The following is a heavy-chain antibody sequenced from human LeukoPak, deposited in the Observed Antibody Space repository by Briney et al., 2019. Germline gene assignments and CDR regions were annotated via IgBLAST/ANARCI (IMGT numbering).Heavy chain of an antibody. V-gene: IGHV3-15*01. CDR3: TTDLGWYYDILTGYQKREDAFDI. CDR2: IKSKTDGGTT. D-gene: IGHD3-9*01. CDR1: GFTFSNAW. Sequence: NPGGSLRLSCAASGFTFSNAWMSWVRQAPGKGLEWVGRIKSKTDGGTTDYAAPVKGRFTISRDDSKNTLYLQMNSLKTEDTAVYYCTTDLGWYYDILTGYQKREDAFDIWGQGTMVTVSS. J-gene: IGHJ3*02.